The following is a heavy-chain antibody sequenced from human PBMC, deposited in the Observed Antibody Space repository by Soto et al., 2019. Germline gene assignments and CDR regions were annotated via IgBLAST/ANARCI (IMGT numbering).Heavy chain of an antibody. Sequence: GGSLRLSCAASGFTFSSYAMSWVRQAPGKGLEWVSAISGSGDTTYYADSVNGRFTISRDNSKNTLYVQMNSLRAEDTAIYYCAKDSGWLAKYWGQGALVTVSS. CDR2: ISGSGDTT. CDR3: AKDSGWLAKY. J-gene: IGHJ4*02. V-gene: IGHV3-23*01. CDR1: GFTFSSYA. D-gene: IGHD6-19*01.